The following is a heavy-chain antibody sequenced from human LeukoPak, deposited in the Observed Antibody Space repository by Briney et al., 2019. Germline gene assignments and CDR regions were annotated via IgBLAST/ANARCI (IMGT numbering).Heavy chain of an antibody. CDR2: IYSGGST. V-gene: IGHV3-53*01. J-gene: IGHJ4*02. CDR1: GFTFSSYS. CDR3: ARDHYYATD. D-gene: IGHD3-10*01. Sequence: GGSLRLSCAASGFTFSSYSMNWVRQAPGKGLEWVSVIYSGGSTYYADSVKGRFTISRDNSKNTLYLQMNSLRAEDTAVYYCARDHYYATDWGQGTLVTVSS.